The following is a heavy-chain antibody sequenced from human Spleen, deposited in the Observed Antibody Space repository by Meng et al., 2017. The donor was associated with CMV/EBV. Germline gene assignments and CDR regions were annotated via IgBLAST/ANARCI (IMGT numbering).Heavy chain of an antibody. CDR3: ARDHYFDFWNGYSYDYYYGMDV. V-gene: IGHV1-46*01. D-gene: IGHD3-3*01. CDR2: INPSDDSI. J-gene: IGHJ6*02. CDR1: GYTFTSYY. Sequence: ASVKVSCKASGYTFTSYYIHWVRQAPGQGLEWMGVINPSDDSISYAQKFQGRVTVTSDTSTSTVYMELSSLRSEDTAVYYCARDHYFDFWNGYSYDYYYGMDVWGQGTTVTVSS.